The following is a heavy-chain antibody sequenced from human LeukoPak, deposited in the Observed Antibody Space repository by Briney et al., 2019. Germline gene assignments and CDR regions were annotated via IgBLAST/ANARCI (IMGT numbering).Heavy chain of an antibody. V-gene: IGHV4-34*01. Sequence: SEPLSLPCAVYGRSFSGYYWSWLRQPPGKGLEWIGEINHSGSTNYKPSLKSRVTISVDTSKNQFSLELSAVTAADTAVYYCARGRPPNYWGQGTLVTVSS. J-gene: IGHJ4*02. CDR1: GRSFSGYY. CDR3: ARGRPPNY. CDR2: INHSGST.